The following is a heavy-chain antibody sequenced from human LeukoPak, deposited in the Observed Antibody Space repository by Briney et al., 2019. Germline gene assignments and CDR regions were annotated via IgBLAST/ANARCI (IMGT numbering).Heavy chain of an antibody. V-gene: IGHV1-69*06. Sequence: ASVKVSCKASGDTFTSYAISWVRQAPGQGLEWMGGIIPIFGAANYAQKFQGRVTITADKSTSTAYMELRSLRSDDTAVYYCARDWLYYMDVWGKGTTVTVSS. D-gene: IGHD6-19*01. J-gene: IGHJ6*03. CDR3: ARDWLYYMDV. CDR2: IIPIFGAA. CDR1: GDTFTSYA.